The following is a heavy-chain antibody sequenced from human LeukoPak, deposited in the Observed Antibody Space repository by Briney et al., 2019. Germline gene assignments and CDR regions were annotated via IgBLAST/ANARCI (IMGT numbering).Heavy chain of an antibody. Sequence: GGSLRLSCVAAGFTFGSYAMSWVRQAPGKGLEWVSVISGGGDSTYYADSVKGRFTISRDNAKNALYLQMDSLRAEDTAVYYCANSPRGPCDYWGQGTLVTVSS. V-gene: IGHV3-23*01. CDR3: ANSPRGPCDY. CDR1: GFTFGSYA. J-gene: IGHJ4*02. CDR2: ISGGGDST. D-gene: IGHD3-10*01.